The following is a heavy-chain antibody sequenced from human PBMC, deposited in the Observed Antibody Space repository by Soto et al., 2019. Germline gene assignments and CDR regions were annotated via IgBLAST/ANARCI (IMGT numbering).Heavy chain of an antibody. CDR3: TRDAKYYDILTGYFVNDY. CDR1: GYSFTSYW. CDR2: IYPGDSDT. J-gene: IGHJ4*02. Sequence: GESLKISCKGSGYSFTSYWIGWVRQMPGKGLEWMGIIYPGDSDTRYSPSFQGQVTISADKSISTAYMELRSLRSDDTAVYYCTRDAKYYDILTGYFVNDYWGQGTLVTVSS. D-gene: IGHD3-9*01. V-gene: IGHV5-51*01.